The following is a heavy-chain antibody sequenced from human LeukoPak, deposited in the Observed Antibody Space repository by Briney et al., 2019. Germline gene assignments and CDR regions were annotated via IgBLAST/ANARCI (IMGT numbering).Heavy chain of an antibody. J-gene: IGHJ4*02. Sequence: PSETLSLTCAVYDGSLSGYYWTWIRRPPGKGLEWIGEIDHSGNTNYNPSLKSRVTISVDTSKNQFSLNLSSVTAADTAVYYCARVVAHFDYWGQGTLVTVSS. CDR1: DGSLSGYY. D-gene: IGHD2-15*01. V-gene: IGHV4-34*01. CDR2: IDHSGNT. CDR3: ARVVAHFDY.